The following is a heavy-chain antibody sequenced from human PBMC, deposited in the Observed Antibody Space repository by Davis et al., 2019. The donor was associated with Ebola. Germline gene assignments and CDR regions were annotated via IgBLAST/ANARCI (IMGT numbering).Heavy chain of an antibody. CDR3: TRVGMSGWYEVVGYYYYYMDV. CDR2: IRSKAYGGTT. J-gene: IGHJ6*03. D-gene: IGHD6-19*01. V-gene: IGHV3-49*03. Sequence: GGSLRLSCTASGFTFGDYAMSWFRQAPGKGLEWVGFIRSKAYGGTTEYAASVKGRFTISRDDSKSIAYLQMNSLKTEDTAVYYCTRVGMSGWYEVVGYYYYYMDVWGKGTTVTVSS. CDR1: GFTFGDYA.